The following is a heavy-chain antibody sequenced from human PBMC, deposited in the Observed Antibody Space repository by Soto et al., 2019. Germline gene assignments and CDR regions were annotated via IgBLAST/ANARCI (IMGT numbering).Heavy chain of an antibody. V-gene: IGHV4-39*01. J-gene: IGHJ4*02. CDR3: ARHWGDYSSSWYWPGFRGIFDY. D-gene: IGHD6-13*01. Sequence: SVTLCVTCTVAGGSISGSSCYWGGIRKPPGKGLEWIGSIYYSGSTYYNPSLKSRVTISVDTSKNQFSLKLSSVTAADTAVYYCARHWGDYSSSWYWPGFRGIFDYWGQGTLVTVS. CDR1: GGSISGSSCY. CDR2: IYYSGST.